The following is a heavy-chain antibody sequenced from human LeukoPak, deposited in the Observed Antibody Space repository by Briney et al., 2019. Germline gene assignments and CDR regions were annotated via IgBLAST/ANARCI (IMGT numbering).Heavy chain of an antibody. D-gene: IGHD3-3*01. J-gene: IGHJ4*02. V-gene: IGHV3-13*01. Sequence: GGSLRLSCAASGFTFSSYDMHWVRQATGKGLEWVSAIGTAGDTYYPGSVKGRFTISRENDKNSLYLQMNSLRAGDTAVYYCARGRWGYYDFWSGYPRAYYFDYWGQGTLVTVSS. CDR1: GFTFSSYD. CDR3: ARGRWGYYDFWSGYPRAYYFDY. CDR2: IGTAGDT.